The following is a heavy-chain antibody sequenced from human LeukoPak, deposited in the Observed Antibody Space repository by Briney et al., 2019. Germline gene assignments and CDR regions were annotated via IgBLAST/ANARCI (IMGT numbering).Heavy chain of an antibody. J-gene: IGHJ6*03. Sequence: SETLSLTCAVYGGSFSGYYWSWIRQPPGKGLEWIGEINHSGSTNYNPSLKSRVTISVDTPKNQFSLKLSSVTAADTAVYYCARVLYYYYYMDVWGKGTTVTVSS. V-gene: IGHV4-34*01. CDR2: INHSGST. CDR1: GGSFSGYY. CDR3: ARVLYYYYYMDV.